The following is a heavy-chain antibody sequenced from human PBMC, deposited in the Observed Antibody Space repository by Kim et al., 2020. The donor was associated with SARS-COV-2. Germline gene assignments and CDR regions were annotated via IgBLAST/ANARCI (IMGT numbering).Heavy chain of an antibody. J-gene: IGHJ4*02. CDR3: ARSPRGYSYLATY. CDR2: ISSSSSYI. D-gene: IGHD5-18*01. Sequence: GGSLRLSCAASGFTFSSYSMNWVRQAPGKGLEWVSSISSSSSYIYYADSVKGRFTISRDNAKNSLYLQMNSLRAEDTAVYYCARSPRGYSYLATYWGQGTLVTVSS. V-gene: IGHV3-21*01. CDR1: GFTFSSYS.